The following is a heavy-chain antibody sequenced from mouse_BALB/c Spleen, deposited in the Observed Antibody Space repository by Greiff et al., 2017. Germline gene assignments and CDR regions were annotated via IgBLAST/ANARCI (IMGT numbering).Heavy chain of an antibody. CDR1: GYTFTSYW. V-gene: IGHV1-7*01. J-gene: IGHJ3*01. CDR2: INPSTGYT. Sequence: VQLQQSGAELAKPGASVKMSCKAYGYTFTSYWMHWVKQRPGQGLEWIGYINPSTGYTEYNQKFKDKATLTADKSSSTAYMQLSSLTSEDSAVYYCARGGDYRYLAWFAYWGQGTLVTVSA. CDR3: ARGGDYRYLAWFAY. D-gene: IGHD2-14*01.